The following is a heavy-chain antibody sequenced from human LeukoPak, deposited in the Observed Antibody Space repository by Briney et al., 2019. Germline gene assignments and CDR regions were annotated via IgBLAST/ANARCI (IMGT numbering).Heavy chain of an antibody. J-gene: IGHJ3*02. CDR1: GGSFSGYY. CDR2: INHSGST. Sequence: SETLSLTCAVYGGSFSGYYWSWIRQPPGKGLEWIGEINHSGSTNYNPSLKSRVTISVDTSKNQFSLKLSSVTAADTAVYYCARGDYGGNNGQNAFDIWGQGTMVTVSS. CDR3: ARGDYGGNNGQNAFDI. D-gene: IGHD4-17*01. V-gene: IGHV4-34*01.